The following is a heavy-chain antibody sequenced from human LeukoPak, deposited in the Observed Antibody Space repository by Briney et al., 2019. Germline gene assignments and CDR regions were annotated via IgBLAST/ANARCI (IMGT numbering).Heavy chain of an antibody. CDR1: GGSISGYY. CDR2: FYYTGYT. CDR3: ARESYGIDS. D-gene: IGHD5-18*01. V-gene: IGHV4-59*01. Sequence: SETLSLTCSVSGGSISGYYWSWIRQPPGKGLEWISYFYYTGYTNYNPSLKSRVAISVDTSKNQFSLYLTSVTAADTAVYYCARESYGIDSWGQGTLVSVSS. J-gene: IGHJ4*02.